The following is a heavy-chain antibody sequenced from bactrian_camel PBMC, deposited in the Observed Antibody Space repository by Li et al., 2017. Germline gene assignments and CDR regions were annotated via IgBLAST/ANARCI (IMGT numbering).Heavy chain of an antibody. Sequence: QLVESGGGLVQPGGSLRLSCAASGFVFRSHVMTWVRQAPGKGLEWVSGISSGGGETWYAHDSVPGRFTIFRDNAKNTVYLQMNSLEPEDTAVYYCAASGGYCYFGRLHGSDFGYWGPGTQVTVS. V-gene: IGHV3S40*01. J-gene: IGHJ6*01. CDR3: AASGGYCYFGRLHGSDFGY. D-gene: IGHD2*01. CDR2: ISSGGGET. CDR1: GFVFRSHV.